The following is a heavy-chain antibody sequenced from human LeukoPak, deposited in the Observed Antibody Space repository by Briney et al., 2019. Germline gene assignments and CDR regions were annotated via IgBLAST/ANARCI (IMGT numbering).Heavy chain of an antibody. V-gene: IGHV4-34*01. CDR1: GGSFSGYY. CDR3: ARGGGYXXXXXXGXXXY. J-gene: IGHJ4*02. D-gene: IGHD6-13*01. Sequence: SETLSLTCAVYGGSFSGYYWSWIRQPPGKGLEWIGEINHSGSTNYNPSLKSRVTISVDTSKNQFSLTLSSVPAADPAVYYFARGGGYXXXXXXGXXXYWGQXTLVTVSS. CDR2: INHSGST.